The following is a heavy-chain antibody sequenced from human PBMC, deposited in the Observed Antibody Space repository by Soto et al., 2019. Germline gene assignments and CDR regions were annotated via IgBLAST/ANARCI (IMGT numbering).Heavy chain of an antibody. J-gene: IGHJ6*02. D-gene: IGHD5-18*01. CDR3: AKDGGYSFRYYGMDV. CDR2: ISWNSGSI. Sequence: LRLSCAASGFTFDDYAMHWVRQAPGKGLEWVSGISWNSGSIGYADSVKGRFTISRDNAKNSLYLQMNSLRAEDTALYYCAKDGGYSFRYYGMDVWGQGTTVTVSS. CDR1: GFTFDDYA. V-gene: IGHV3-9*01.